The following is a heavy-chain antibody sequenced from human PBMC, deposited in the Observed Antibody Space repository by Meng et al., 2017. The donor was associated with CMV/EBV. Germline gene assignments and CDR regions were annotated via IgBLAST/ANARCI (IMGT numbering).Heavy chain of an antibody. Sequence: GGSLRLSCAASGFTFSSYGMHWVRQAPGKGLEWVAVIWYDGSNKYYADSVKGRFTISRDNSKNTLYLQMNSLRAEDTAVYYCARVGGRPYYDFWSGYHRPPDYWGQGTLVTVSS. V-gene: IGHV3-33*01. D-gene: IGHD3-3*01. J-gene: IGHJ4*02. CDR1: GFTFSSYG. CDR2: IWYDGSNK. CDR3: ARVGGRPYYDFWSGYHRPPDY.